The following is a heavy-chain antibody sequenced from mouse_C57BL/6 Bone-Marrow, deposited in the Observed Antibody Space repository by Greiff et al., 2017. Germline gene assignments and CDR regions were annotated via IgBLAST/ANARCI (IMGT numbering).Heavy chain of an antibody. V-gene: IGHV1-64*01. J-gene: IGHJ1*03. Sequence: VQLQQPGAELVKPGASVKLSCKASGYTFTSYWMHWVKQRPGQGLEWIGMIHPNSGSTNYNEKFKSKVTLTVDKASSTAYMQLSSLTSEDSAVYYCASPYYCERSFDVWGTGTTVTVSA. CDR3: ASPYYCERSFDV. D-gene: IGHD1-1*01. CDR1: GYTFTSYW. CDR2: IHPNSGST.